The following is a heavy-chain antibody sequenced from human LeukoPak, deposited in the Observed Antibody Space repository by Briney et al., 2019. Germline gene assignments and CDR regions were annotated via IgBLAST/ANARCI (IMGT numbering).Heavy chain of an antibody. J-gene: IGHJ4*02. Sequence: SQTLSLTCTVSGGSISSGSYYWSWIRQPAGKGLEWIGRIYTSGSTNYNPSLKSRLTISVDTSKNQFSLKLSSVTAADTAVYYCAREGVYVWGSYRIDYWGQGTLVTVSS. V-gene: IGHV4-61*02. D-gene: IGHD3-16*02. CDR2: IYTSGST. CDR1: GGSISSGSYY. CDR3: AREGVYVWGSYRIDY.